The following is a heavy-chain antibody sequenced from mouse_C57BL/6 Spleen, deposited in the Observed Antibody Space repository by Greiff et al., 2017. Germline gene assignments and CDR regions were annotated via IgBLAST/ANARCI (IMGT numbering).Heavy chain of an antibody. D-gene: IGHD1-1*01. CDR2: ISSGGDYI. J-gene: IGHJ1*03. CDR1: GFTFSSYA. CDR3: TRDLTTVVARYFDV. Sequence: EVHLVESGEGLVKPGGSLKLSCAASGFTFSSYAMSWVRQTPEKRLEWVAYISSGGDYIYYADTVKGRFTISRDNARNTLYLQMSSLKSEDTAMYYCTRDLTTVVARYFDVWGTGTTVTVSS. V-gene: IGHV5-9-1*02.